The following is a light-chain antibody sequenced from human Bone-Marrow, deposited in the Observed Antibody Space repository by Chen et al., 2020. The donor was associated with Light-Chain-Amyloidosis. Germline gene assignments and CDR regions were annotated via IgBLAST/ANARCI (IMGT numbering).Light chain of an antibody. CDR3: QQYATLPRT. CDR1: QSVSNSY. Sequence: ENVLTQSPGTLSLSPGERATLSCTASQSVSNSYLAWYQQKPGQAPRLLIHGASSRAAGIPDRFRGSGSGTDFTLTISRLEPEDFAMYYCQQYATLPRTFGQGTKVEI. V-gene: IGKV3-20*01. J-gene: IGKJ1*01. CDR2: GAS.